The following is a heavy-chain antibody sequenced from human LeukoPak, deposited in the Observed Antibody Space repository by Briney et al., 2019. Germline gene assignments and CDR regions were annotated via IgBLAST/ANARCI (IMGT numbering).Heavy chain of an antibody. D-gene: IGHD2-2*01. CDR1: GGSISSSNW. Sequence: SGTLSLTCAVSGGSISSSNWWSWVRQLPGKGLEWIGKIYHGGSTNYNPSLKSRVTISVDKSKNQFSLKLSSVTAADTAVYYCARLYCSSTSCYFYYWGQGTLVTVCS. V-gene: IGHV4-4*02. CDR2: IYHGGST. CDR3: ARLYCSSTSCYFYY. J-gene: IGHJ4*02.